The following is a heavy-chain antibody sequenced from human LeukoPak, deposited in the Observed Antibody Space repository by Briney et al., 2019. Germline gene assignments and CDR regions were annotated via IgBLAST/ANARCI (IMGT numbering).Heavy chain of an antibody. CDR1: GGSISSYY. J-gene: IGHJ6*03. V-gene: IGHV4-59*01. CDR3: ARDRIAAAGYNYYYYYMDG. Sequence: SETLSLTCTVSGGSISSYYWSWIRKPPGKGLEWIGYIYYSGSTDYNPSLKSRVTISVDTSKNQFSLKLSSVTAADTAVYYCARDRIAAAGYNYYYYYMDGWGKGTTVTVSS. D-gene: IGHD6-13*01. CDR2: IYYSGST.